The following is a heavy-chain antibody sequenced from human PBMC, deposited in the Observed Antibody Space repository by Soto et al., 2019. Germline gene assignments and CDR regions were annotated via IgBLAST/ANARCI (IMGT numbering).Heavy chain of an antibody. Sequence: GGSLRLSCAASGFTFSTSGMHWVRQAPGKGLEWVALIWYDGSKEDYADSVKGRFTISRDNSKNTIFLQMNSLRAEDTAMYYCARDKGKRYFDYWGQGTLVTVSS. CDR3: ARDKGKRYFDY. CDR2: IWYDGSKE. CDR1: GFTFSTSG. J-gene: IGHJ4*02. V-gene: IGHV3-33*01. D-gene: IGHD3-10*01.